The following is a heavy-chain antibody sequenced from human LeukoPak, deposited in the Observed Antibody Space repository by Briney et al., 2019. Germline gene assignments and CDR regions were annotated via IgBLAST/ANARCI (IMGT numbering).Heavy chain of an antibody. CDR3: ARAGYYGSGRHDAFDI. J-gene: IGHJ3*02. Sequence: GGSLRLSCSASGFTFSSYSMNWVRQAPGKGLEWVANINQDGSETYYVDSLNGRFTVSKDNAKQSLYLQMNSLRAEDTAVYYCARAGYYGSGRHDAFDIWGQGTMVTVSS. CDR2: INQDGSET. V-gene: IGHV3-7*03. CDR1: GFTFSSYS. D-gene: IGHD3-10*01.